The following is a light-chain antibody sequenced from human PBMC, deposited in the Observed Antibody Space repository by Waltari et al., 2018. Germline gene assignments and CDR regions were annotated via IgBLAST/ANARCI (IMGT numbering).Light chain of an antibody. CDR2: EVT. V-gene: IGLV2-14*01. J-gene: IGLJ1*01. CDR1: SGXVGAXNF. CDR3: XSYTSSRXVV. Sequence: QSALTQPASVSGSPGQSTAIXCTGTSGXVGAXNFVSWYQQYPGKAPQVLIYEVTNRPSGVSSRFSGSKSGNTASLTISGLQXXDEADYYFXSYTSSRXVVFXTGTEVTVL.